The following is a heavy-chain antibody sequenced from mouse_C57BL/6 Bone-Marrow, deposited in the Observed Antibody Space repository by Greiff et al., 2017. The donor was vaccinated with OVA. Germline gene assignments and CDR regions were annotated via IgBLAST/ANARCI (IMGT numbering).Heavy chain of an antibody. CDR2: IWSGGST. CDR3: AKTGFITTVVATLDWYFDV. CDR1: GFSLTSYD. Sequence: QVQLQQSGPGLVQPSQSLSITCTVSGFSLTSYDVHWVRQPPGKGLEWLGVIWSGGSTDYNAAFISRLSISKDNSKSQVFFKMNSLQADDTAIYYCAKTGFITTVVATLDWYFDVWGTGTTVTVSS. V-gene: IGHV2-4*01. J-gene: IGHJ1*03. D-gene: IGHD1-1*01.